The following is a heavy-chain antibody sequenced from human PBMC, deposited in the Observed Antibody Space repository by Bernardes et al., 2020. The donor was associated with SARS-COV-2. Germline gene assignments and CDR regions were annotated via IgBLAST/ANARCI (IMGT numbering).Heavy chain of an antibody. CDR2: INHSGST. CDR3: ARQIYCSGGVCSQAFFDY. V-gene: IGHV4-38-2*01. CDR1: GYSISSGYF. J-gene: IGHJ4*02. D-gene: IGHD2-8*02. Sequence: SETLSLTCAVSGYSISSGYFWGWIRQTPGKGLEWMGSINHSGSTYYNPSLKSRVTISVDTSKNQFSLKLDSVTAADTAVYFCARQIYCSGGVCSQAFFDYWGQGTLVTVSS.